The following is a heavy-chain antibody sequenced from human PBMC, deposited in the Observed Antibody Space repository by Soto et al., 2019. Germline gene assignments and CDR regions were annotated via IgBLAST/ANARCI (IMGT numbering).Heavy chain of an antibody. CDR3: ASSLVRSHQSFDS. V-gene: IGHV1-69*01. Sequence: QVQLVQSGAEVRKTGSSVKVSCKASVGSLRSAAIAWLRQAPGQRLEWIGGIIPIFGTTNYAQKFQNRVTLTVDASKTSVYMKLTSLRSDDTAVYCCASSLVRSHQSFDSWGQGTLVTVSS. D-gene: IGHD3-10*01. CDR2: IIPIFGTT. CDR1: VGSLRSAA. J-gene: IGHJ5*01.